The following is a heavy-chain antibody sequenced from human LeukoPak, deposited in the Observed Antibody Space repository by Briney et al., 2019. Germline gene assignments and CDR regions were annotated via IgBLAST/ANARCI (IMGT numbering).Heavy chain of an antibody. D-gene: IGHD6-13*01. V-gene: IGHV3-11*01. Sequence: GGSLRLSCAASGFTFSDYYMKWIRQAPGKGLEWVSYISGSGSTIYYADSVKGRFTISRDDAQNSLYLQMNSLRADDTAVYYCAKDILAAGLFFDYWGQGILVTVSS. CDR1: GFTFSDYY. CDR3: AKDILAAGLFFDY. CDR2: ISGSGSTI. J-gene: IGHJ4*02.